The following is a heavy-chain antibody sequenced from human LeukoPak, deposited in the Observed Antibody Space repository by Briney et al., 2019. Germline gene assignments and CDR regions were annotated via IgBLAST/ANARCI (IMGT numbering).Heavy chain of an antibody. D-gene: IGHD2-2*02. CDR2: INPNSGGT. V-gene: IGHV1-2*04. CDR3: ARSDSIRGYYYGMDV. CDR1: GCTFSNSG. Sequence: ASVKVSCKASGCTFSNSGISWVRQAPGQGLEWMGWINPNSGGTNYAQKFQGWVTMTRDTSISTAYMELSRLRSDDTAVYYCARSDSIRGYYYGMDVWGQGTTVTVSS. J-gene: IGHJ6*02.